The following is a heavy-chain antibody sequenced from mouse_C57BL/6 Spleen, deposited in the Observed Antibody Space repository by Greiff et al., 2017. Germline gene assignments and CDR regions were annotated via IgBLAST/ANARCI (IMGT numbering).Heavy chain of an antibody. CDR1: GYSITSGYY. Sequence: EVQLVESGPGLVKPSQSLSLTCSVTGYSITSGYYWNWIRQFPGNKLEWMGYISYDGSNNYNPSLKNRISITRDTSKNQFLLKLNSVTTEDTATYYCASGGTVVEKDFDYWGQGTTLTVSS. V-gene: IGHV3-6*01. CDR2: ISYDGSN. CDR3: ASGGTVVEKDFDY. J-gene: IGHJ2*01. D-gene: IGHD1-1*01.